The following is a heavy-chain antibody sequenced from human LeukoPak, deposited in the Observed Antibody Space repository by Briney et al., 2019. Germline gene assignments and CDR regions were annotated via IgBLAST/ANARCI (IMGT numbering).Heavy chain of an antibody. V-gene: IGHV3-30*02. J-gene: IGHJ4*02. CDR1: GFTFSSYC. CDR3: ARWWGSGSYYNVQEERNFDY. Sequence: PGGSLRLSCAASGFTFSSYCMHWVRQAPGKGLEWVAFIRYDGSNKYYADSVKGRFTISRDNSKNTLYLQMNSLRAEDTAVYYCARWWGSGSYYNVQEERNFDYWGQGTLVTVSS. CDR2: IRYDGSNK. D-gene: IGHD3-10*01.